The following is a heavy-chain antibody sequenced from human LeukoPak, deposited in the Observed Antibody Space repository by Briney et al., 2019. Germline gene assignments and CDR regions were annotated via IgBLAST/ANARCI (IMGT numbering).Heavy chain of an antibody. J-gene: IGHJ4*02. CDR2: IYSGDSDT. D-gene: IGHD1-26*01. V-gene: IGHV5-51*01. CDR3: ARSLRLITDEYSGSNFDY. Sequence: GESLKISCKGSGYNFTTYWIGWVRQTPGKDLEWMGIIYSGDSDTRYSPSFQGQVTMSADKSISTAYLQWSSLKASDTAMYYCARSLRLITDEYSGSNFDYWGQGTLVTVSS. CDR1: GYNFTTYW.